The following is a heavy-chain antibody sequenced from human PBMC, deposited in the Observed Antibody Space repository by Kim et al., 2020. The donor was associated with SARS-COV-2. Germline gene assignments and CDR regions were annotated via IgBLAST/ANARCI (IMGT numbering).Heavy chain of an antibody. CDR2: INHSGST. CDR3: ARLLPYCSSTSCYYYYYGMDV. Sequence: SETLSLTCAVYGGSFSGYYWSWIRQPPGKGLEWIGEINHSGSTNYNPSLKSRVTISVDTSKNQFSLKLSSVTAADTAVYYCARLLPYCSSTSCYYYYYGMDVWGQGTTVTVSS. D-gene: IGHD2-2*01. V-gene: IGHV4-34*01. CDR1: GGSFSGYY. J-gene: IGHJ6*02.